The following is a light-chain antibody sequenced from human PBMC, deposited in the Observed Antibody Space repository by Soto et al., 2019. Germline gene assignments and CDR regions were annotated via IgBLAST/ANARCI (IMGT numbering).Light chain of an antibody. CDR3: QQYNSYSRWT. CDR1: QSISSW. V-gene: IGKV1-5*01. CDR2: DAS. Sequence: DIQMTQSPSTLSASVGDRVTITCRASQSISSWLAWYQQKPGKAPKLLIYDASSLESGVPSRFSGSGSGTEFTLTISCLQPDDFATYYCQQYNSYSRWTFGQGTKVDIK. J-gene: IGKJ1*01.